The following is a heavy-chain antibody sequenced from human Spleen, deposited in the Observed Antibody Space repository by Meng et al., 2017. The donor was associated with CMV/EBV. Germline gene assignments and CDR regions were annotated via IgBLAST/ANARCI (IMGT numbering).Heavy chain of an antibody. Sequence: YTFTNYAMPWVLQAPGQRLEWMGWINAGNGNTKYSQKFQGRVTITRDTSATTAYMEQSSLRSEDTAVYYCARSRSEVWFGEYWYFDLWGRGTLVTVSS. CDR2: INAGNGNT. J-gene: IGHJ2*01. V-gene: IGHV1-3*01. CDR3: ARSRSEVWFGEYWYFDL. CDR1: YTFTNYA. D-gene: IGHD3-10*01.